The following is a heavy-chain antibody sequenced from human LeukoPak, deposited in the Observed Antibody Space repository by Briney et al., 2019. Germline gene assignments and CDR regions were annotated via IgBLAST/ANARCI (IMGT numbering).Heavy chain of an antibody. CDR2: IWYDGSNK. Sequence: GGSLRLSCAASGFTFSSYAMHWVRQAPGKGLEWVAVIWYDGSNKYYADSVKGRFTISRDKSKNTLYLQMNSLRAEDTAVYYCARDFGASSLDYWGQGTLVTVSS. V-gene: IGHV3-33*08. CDR1: GFTFSSYA. CDR3: ARDFGASSLDY. J-gene: IGHJ4*02. D-gene: IGHD3-10*01.